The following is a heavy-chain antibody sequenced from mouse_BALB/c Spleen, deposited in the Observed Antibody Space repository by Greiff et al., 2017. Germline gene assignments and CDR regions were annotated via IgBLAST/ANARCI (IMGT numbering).Heavy chain of an antibody. CDR1: GFSLTSYG. J-gene: IGHJ3*01. D-gene: IGHD1-1*01. CDR2: IWAGGST. V-gene: IGHV2-9*02. Sequence: VQVVESGPGLVAPSQSLSITCTVSGFSLTSYGVHWVRQPPGKGLEWLGVIWAGGSTNYNSALMSRLSISKDNSKSQVFLKMNSLQTDDTAMYYCARGDYYGSLAYWGQGTLVTVSA. CDR3: ARGDYYGSLAY.